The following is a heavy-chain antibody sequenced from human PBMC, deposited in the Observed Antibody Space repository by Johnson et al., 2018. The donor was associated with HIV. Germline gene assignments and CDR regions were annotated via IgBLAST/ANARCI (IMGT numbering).Heavy chain of an antibody. CDR2: ISDDGGKK. D-gene: IGHD6-13*01. CDR3: AKDQWSSSWTNDAFDI. CDR1: GFTFSSYA. J-gene: IGHJ3*02. V-gene: IGHV3-30*18. Sequence: QVQLVESGGGVDQPGRSLRLSCAASGFTFSSYAMDWVRQAPGKGLEWVAGISDDGGKKYHGDSVKGRFTISRDNSKNTLYLQMNSLRAEDTAVYYCAKDQWSSSWTNDAFDIWGQGTMVTVSS.